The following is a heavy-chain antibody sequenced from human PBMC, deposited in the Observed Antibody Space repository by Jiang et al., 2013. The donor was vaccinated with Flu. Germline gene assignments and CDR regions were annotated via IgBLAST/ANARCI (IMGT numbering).Heavy chain of an antibody. V-gene: IGHV4-39*07. CDR3: ARIRYGDYSYYLDF. CDR2: IYYSGST. CDR1: GGSISSSSYY. Sequence: LTCTVSGGSISSSSYYWGWIRQPPGKGLEWIGSIYYSGSTYYNPSLKSRVTISVDTSKNQFSLKMRSVTAADTAVYYCARIRYGDYSYYLDFWGQGTLVTVSS. D-gene: IGHD4-17*01. J-gene: IGHJ4*02.